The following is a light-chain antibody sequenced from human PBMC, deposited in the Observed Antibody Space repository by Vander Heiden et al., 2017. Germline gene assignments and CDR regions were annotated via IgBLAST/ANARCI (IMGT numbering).Light chain of an antibody. CDR3: IPDYNYPLT. V-gene: IGKV1-6*01. J-gene: IGKJ1*01. CDR2: AAS. CDR1: QGIRND. Sequence: VQMSHSPSSLSASGGERVTITCRASQGIRNDLGWYKQKPGIAPKHLIYAASSLPSGVPTRFSGSGSGTDFTLPISSLQTEDFATYSCIPDYNYPLTFGQGPKAE.